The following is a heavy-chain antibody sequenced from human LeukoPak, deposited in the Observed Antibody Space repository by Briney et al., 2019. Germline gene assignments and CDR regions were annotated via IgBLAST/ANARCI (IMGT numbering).Heavy chain of an antibody. V-gene: IGHV4-34*01. D-gene: IGHD3-9*01. CDR3: ARVTLLRFFDCPPKSRGHYFDY. CDR2: INHSGST. Sequence: SETLSLTCAVYGGSFSGYYWSWIRQPPGKGLEWIGEINHSGSTNYNPSLKSRVTISVDTSKNQFSLKLSSVTAADTAVYYCARVTLLRFFDCPPKSRGHYFDYGGQGPLVTVSS. J-gene: IGHJ4*02. CDR1: GGSFSGYY.